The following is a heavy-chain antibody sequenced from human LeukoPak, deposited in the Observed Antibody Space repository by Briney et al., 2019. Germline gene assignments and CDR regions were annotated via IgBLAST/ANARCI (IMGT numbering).Heavy chain of an antibody. J-gene: IGHJ3*02. V-gene: IGHV4-30-2*01. CDR3: AREVSSSSAFGI. CDR2: IYRTGVT. CDR1: GDSLTSGPYY. Sequence: SETLPLTCTVSGDSLTSGPYYWNWIRQPPGGGLEWIGNIYRTGVTNYNPSLRSRVAISVDRSDNQFSLKLNSVTAADTAVYFCAREVSSSSAFGIWGQGTMVTVSS. D-gene: IGHD6-6*01.